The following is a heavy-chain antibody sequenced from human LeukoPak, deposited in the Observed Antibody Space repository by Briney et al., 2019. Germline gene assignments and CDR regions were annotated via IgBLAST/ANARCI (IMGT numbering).Heavy chain of an antibody. J-gene: IGHJ4*02. D-gene: IGHD5-18*01. Sequence: SEALSLTCAVYGGSFNDNYWTWIRQPPGKGLEWIGEINHSGSTNYNPSLKTRVTISVDTSKNHFSLRLTSVTAADSAVHYCARYSYGLVHWGQGTLVTVSS. CDR2: INHSGST. CDR1: GGSFNDNY. V-gene: IGHV4-34*01. CDR3: ARYSYGLVH.